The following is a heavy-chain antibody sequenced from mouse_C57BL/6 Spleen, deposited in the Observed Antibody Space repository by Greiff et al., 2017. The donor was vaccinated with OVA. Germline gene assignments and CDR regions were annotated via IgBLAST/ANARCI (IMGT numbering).Heavy chain of an antibody. Sequence: QVQLQQSGPELVKPGASVKISCKASGYAFSSSWMNWVKQRPGKGLEWIGRIYPGDGDTNYNGKFKGKATLTADTSSSTAYMHLTRLTTEDSAVYFCARIYSEAMDDWGQGTSVTVSS. CDR1: GYAFSSSW. CDR2: IYPGDGDT. D-gene: IGHD1-1*01. V-gene: IGHV1-82*01. CDR3: ARIYSEAMDD. J-gene: IGHJ4*01.